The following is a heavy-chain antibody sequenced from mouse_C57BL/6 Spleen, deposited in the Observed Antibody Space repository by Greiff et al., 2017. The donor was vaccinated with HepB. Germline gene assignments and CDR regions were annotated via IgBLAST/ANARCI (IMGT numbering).Heavy chain of an antibody. Sequence: EVKLMESGGGLVKPGGSLKLSCAASGFTFSDYGMHWFRQAPEKGLEWVAYISSGSSTIYYADTVKGRFTISRDNAKNTLFLQMTSLRSEDTAMYYCASYYGSSYENWGQGTSVTVSS. CDR1: GFTFSDYG. V-gene: IGHV5-17*01. J-gene: IGHJ4*01. CDR2: ISSGSSTI. CDR3: ASYYGSSYEN. D-gene: IGHD1-1*01.